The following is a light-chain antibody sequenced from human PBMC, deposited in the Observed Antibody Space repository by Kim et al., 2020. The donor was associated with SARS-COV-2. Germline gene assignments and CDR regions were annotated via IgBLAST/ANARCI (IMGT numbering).Light chain of an antibody. J-gene: IGKJ4*01. CDR1: QSVSTS. Sequence: LSPGGRATLSCRASQSVSTSLTWYQQKPGQAPRLLIYDASNRATGIPARFSGSGSGTDFTLTISSLEPEDFAIYYCQQRSNWPLTFGGGTKVDIK. V-gene: IGKV3-11*01. CDR2: DAS. CDR3: QQRSNWPLT.